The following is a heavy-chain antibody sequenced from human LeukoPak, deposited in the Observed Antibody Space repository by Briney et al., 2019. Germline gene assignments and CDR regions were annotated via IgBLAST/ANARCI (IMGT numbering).Heavy chain of an antibody. J-gene: IGHJ4*02. D-gene: IGHD6-6*01. CDR1: GFTFSDYW. V-gene: IGHV3-7*01. Sequence: GGSLRLSCTASGFTFSDYWMTWVRQAPGKGPEWVANIKQDGSQRYYVDSVRGRFTISRDNAKNSLFLQMNGLRAGDTAVYYCARRGGSSSRRSPIDYWGQGTLVTVSS. CDR2: IKQDGSQR. CDR3: ARRGGSSSRRSPIDY.